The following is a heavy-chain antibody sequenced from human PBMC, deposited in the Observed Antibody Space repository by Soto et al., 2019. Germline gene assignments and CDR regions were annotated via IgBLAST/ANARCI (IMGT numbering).Heavy chain of an antibody. J-gene: IGHJ4*02. V-gene: IGHV3-30-3*01. Sequence: GGSLRLSCAASGFTFSAYAFHWCRQSPGKGLEWLSVISYDGRETHYADSVEGRFIISRDSSKKTAYLQMNSLRGDDTAVYFCATDPVAVTGSFIDSWGQGTLVTVSS. CDR1: GFTFSAYA. D-gene: IGHD2-21*02. CDR3: ATDPVAVTGSFIDS. CDR2: ISYDGRET.